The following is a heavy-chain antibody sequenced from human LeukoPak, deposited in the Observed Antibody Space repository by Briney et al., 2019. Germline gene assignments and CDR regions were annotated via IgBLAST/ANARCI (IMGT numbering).Heavy chain of an antibody. CDR1: GFTFSSYT. D-gene: IGHD6-19*01. CDR3: APSSGWYKSYFDY. CDR2: ITTGDGNT. V-gene: IGHV3-23*01. Sequence: PGGSLRLSCTASGFTFSSYTMTWVRQAPGKGLEWVSTITTGDGNTYYADSVKGRFTISRDNSKNTLYLQMNSLRAEDTAVYYCAPSSGWYKSYFDYWGQGTLVTVSS. J-gene: IGHJ4*02.